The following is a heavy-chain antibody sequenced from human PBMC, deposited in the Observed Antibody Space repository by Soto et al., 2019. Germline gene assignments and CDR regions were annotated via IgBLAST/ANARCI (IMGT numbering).Heavy chain of an antibody. CDR2: ISGSGGST. V-gene: IGHV3-23*01. D-gene: IGHD1-26*01. J-gene: IGHJ4*02. CDR3: AKEVGRGHGRGY. Sequence: EVQLLESGGGLVQPGGSLRLSCAASGFTFSSYAMSWVRQAPGKGLEWVSAISGSGGSTYYADSVNGRFTTSRDNSKDTLYLQMNSVRDEDTAVYYCAKEVGRGHGRGYWGQGTLVTVSS. CDR1: GFTFSSYA.